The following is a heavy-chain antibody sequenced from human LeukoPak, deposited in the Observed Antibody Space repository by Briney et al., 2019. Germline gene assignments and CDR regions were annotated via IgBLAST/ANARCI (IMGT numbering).Heavy chain of an antibody. Sequence: GGSLRLSCAASGFIVSSNYMSWVRQAPGKGLEWVSVIYSGGSTYYADSVKGRFTISRDNSKNTLYLQMNSLRAEDTAVYYCAREVPYYYDSSGLGSAFDIWGQGTMVTVSS. CDR3: AREVPYYYDSSGLGSAFDI. CDR1: GFIVSSNY. V-gene: IGHV3-53*01. J-gene: IGHJ3*02. D-gene: IGHD3-22*01. CDR2: IYSGGST.